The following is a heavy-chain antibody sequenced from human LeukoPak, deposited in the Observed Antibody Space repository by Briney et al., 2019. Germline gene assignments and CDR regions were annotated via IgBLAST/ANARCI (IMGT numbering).Heavy chain of an antibody. D-gene: IGHD2-2*01. CDR3: ARGAHQLLYAFDI. CDR2: IYYSGST. Sequence: SETLSLTCIVSGGSISSDYWSWIRQPPGKGLEWIGYIYYSGSTSYNPSLKSRVTISLDTSKNQFSLKLTSVTAADTAVYYCARGAHQLLYAFDIWGQGTMVTVSS. V-gene: IGHV4-59*01. CDR1: GGSISSDY. J-gene: IGHJ3*02.